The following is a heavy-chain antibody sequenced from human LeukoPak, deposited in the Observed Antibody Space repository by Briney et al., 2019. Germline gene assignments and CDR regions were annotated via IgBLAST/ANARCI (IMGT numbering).Heavy chain of an antibody. V-gene: IGHV5-51*01. CDR1: GFSFTNYW. J-gene: IGHJ4*02. CDR2: IYPGDSET. Sequence: GESLKISCKGSGFSFTNYWIGWVRQLPGKGLEWMGIIYPGDSETRYSPSFQGQVSISADKSISTAYLQWSSLKASDTAMYYCARHSYCSGSSCFAPNDYWDQGTLVTVSS. CDR3: ARHSYCSGSSCFAPNDY. D-gene: IGHD2-2*01.